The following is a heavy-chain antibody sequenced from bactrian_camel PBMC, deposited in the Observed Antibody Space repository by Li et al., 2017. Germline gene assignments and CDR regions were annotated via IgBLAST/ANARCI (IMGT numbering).Heavy chain of an antibody. D-gene: IGHD4*01. CDR1: GHTVSNYC. CDR3: AADRRRHGAPSLRPGDYSV. CDR2: IGTDGST. Sequence: HVQLVESGGGSVQAGGSLRLSCEVSGHTVSNYCMAWFRQAPGQSRRGVGAIGTDGSTVYVGDVKGRFTITKDTARNWLDLQIESLEPGDTARHYCAADRRRHGAPSLRPGDYSVWGQGTQVTVS. V-gene: IGHV3S53*01. J-gene: IGHJ4*01.